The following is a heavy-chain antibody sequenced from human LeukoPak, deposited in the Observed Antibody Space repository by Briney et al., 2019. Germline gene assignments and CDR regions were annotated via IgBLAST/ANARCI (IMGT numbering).Heavy chain of an antibody. CDR3: ARDGMSGGSWGGSDAFDI. CDR2: INPNSGGT. CDR1: GYTFTGYY. Sequence: ASVKVSCKASGYTFTGYYMHWVRQAPGQGVEWMGRINPNSGGTNYAQKFQGRVTITRDTASRRDYMEMSRLRYGDTAVYYCARDGMSGGSWGGSDAFDIWGQGTMVTVSS. J-gene: IGHJ3*02. D-gene: IGHD2-15*01. V-gene: IGHV1-2*06.